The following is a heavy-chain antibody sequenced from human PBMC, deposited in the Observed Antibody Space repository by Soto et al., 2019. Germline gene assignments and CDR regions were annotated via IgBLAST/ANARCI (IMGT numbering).Heavy chain of an antibody. D-gene: IGHD6-19*01. CDR2: ISGSGGST. CDR1: GFTFSSYA. V-gene: IGHV3-23*01. CDR3: ANAFGIPVAGELGY. Sequence: EVQLLESGGGLVQPGGSLRLSCAASGFTFSSYAMSWVRQAPGKGLEWVSAISGSGGSTYYADSVKGRFTISRDNSKNTLYLHMSCLSAEDTGVYYCANAFGIPVAGELGYWGQGTLVTVSS. J-gene: IGHJ4*02.